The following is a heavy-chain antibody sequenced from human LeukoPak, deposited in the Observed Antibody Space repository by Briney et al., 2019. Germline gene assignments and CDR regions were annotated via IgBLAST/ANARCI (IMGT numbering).Heavy chain of an antibody. CDR1: GXSTSSSSYF. J-gene: IGHJ4*02. V-gene: IGHV4-39*07. CDR2: IYYSGST. Sequence: SETLSLTCTVSGXSTSSSSYFWGWIRQPPGKGLEWIGRIYYSGSTNYNPSLKSRVTISVDTSKNQFSLKLSSVTAADTAVYCCGSRGDEGGPRGYYFDYWGQGTLVTVSS. D-gene: IGHD3-16*01. CDR3: GSRGDEGGPRGYYFDY.